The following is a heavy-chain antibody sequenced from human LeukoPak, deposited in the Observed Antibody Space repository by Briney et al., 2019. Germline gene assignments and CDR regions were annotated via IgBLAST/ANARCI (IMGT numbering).Heavy chain of an antibody. CDR1: GFTFSSYE. Sequence: GGSLRLSCAASGFTFSSYEMNWVRQAPGKGLEWVSYISSSGSTIYYADSVKGRFTISRDNAKNSLYLQMNSLRAEDTAVYYCATDGRSSGWYGFDYWGQGILVTVSS. CDR2: ISSSGSTI. CDR3: ATDGRSSGWYGFDY. D-gene: IGHD6-19*01. V-gene: IGHV3-48*03. J-gene: IGHJ4*02.